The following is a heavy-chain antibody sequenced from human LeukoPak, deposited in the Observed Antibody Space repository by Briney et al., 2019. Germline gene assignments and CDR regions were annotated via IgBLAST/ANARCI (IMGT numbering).Heavy chain of an antibody. CDR3: ARDPIPHYYGSGSYYNYGMDV. Sequence: SVKVSCKASGYTFTSYDINWVRQATGQGLEWMGGIIPIFGTANYAQKFQGRVTITADKSTSTAYMELSSLRSEDTAVYYCARDPIPHYYGSGSYYNYGMDVWGKGTTVTVSS. V-gene: IGHV1-69*06. CDR1: GYTFTSYD. J-gene: IGHJ6*04. CDR2: IIPIFGTA. D-gene: IGHD3-10*01.